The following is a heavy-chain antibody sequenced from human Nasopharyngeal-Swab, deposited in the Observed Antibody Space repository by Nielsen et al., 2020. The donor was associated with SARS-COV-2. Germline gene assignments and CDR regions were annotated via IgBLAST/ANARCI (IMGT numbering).Heavy chain of an antibody. J-gene: IGHJ5*02. V-gene: IGHV3-7*03. Sequence: WIRQPPGKGLEWVANIKQDESEKYYVDSVKGRFTVSRDNAKKSLYLQVNSLRAEDTAVYYCARRISGGYDPWGQGTLVTVSS. D-gene: IGHD1-26*01. CDR2: IKQDESEK. CDR3: ARRISGGYDP.